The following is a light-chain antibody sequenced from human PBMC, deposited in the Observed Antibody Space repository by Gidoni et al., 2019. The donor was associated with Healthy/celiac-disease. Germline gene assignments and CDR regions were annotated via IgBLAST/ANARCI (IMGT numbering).Light chain of an antibody. CDR3: NSRDSSGNIV. Sequence: SSELTQDPAVSVALGQTVRITCQGDSLRNYYASWYQQKPGQASDLVIYGKQNRPSGIPDRFSGSSSGNTASLIITGAQAEDEADYYCNSRDSSGNIVFGGGTKLTVL. V-gene: IGLV3-19*01. CDR1: SLRNYY. CDR2: GKQ. J-gene: IGLJ3*02.